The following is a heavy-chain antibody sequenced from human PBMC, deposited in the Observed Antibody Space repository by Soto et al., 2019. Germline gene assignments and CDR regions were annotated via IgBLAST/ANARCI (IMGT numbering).Heavy chain of an antibody. CDR3: ARGRYYGSGSRTDYYYYYGMDV. J-gene: IGHJ6*02. CDR1: GGTFSSYA. Sequence: QVQLVQSGAEVKKPGSSVKVSCKASGGTFSSYAISWVRQAPGQGLEWMGGIIPIFGTANYAQKFQGRVSLTADESTSTASMELSSLRSEDTAVYYCARGRYYGSGSRTDYYYYYGMDVWGQGPTVTVSS. CDR2: IIPIFGTA. V-gene: IGHV1-69*12. D-gene: IGHD3-10*01.